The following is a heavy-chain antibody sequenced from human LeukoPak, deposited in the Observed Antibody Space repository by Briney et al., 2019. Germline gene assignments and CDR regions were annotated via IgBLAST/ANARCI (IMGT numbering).Heavy chain of an antibody. CDR3: AKQKWRIVGAADY. Sequence: GGSLRLSCAASGFTFSSNYMSWVRQAPGKGLEWVAVISYDGSNKYYADSVKGRFTISRDNSKNTLYLQMNSLRAEDTAVYYCAKQKWRIVGAADYWGQGTLVTVSS. D-gene: IGHD1-26*01. CDR2: ISYDGSNK. J-gene: IGHJ4*02. CDR1: GFTFSSNY. V-gene: IGHV3-30*18.